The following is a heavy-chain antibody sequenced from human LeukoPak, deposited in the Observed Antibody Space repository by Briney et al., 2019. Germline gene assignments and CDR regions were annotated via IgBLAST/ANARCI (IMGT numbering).Heavy chain of an antibody. CDR2: ISINSGGT. D-gene: IGHD5-18*01. J-gene: IGHJ4*02. V-gene: IGHV3-23*01. CDR1: GFTFSSYA. Sequence: TGGSLRLSCAASGFTFSSYAMTWVRQAPGKGLEWVSSISINSGGTYYADSVKGRFTISRDNSKNTLYLQMNSLRAEDTAVYYCARHYSYGVFDYWGQGTLVTVSS. CDR3: ARHYSYGVFDY.